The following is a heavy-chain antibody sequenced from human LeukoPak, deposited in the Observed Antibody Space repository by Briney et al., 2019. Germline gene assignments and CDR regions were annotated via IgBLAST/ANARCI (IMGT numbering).Heavy chain of an antibody. Sequence: GGSLRLSCAPSGFTVSSYYMYGVREAPGRGREWVLFIYGGGSNYYAVSVKCRFTSSRANSKLKFYLQMNRLRDEDTAVYSCARGSGWDFDYWGQGTLVTVSS. J-gene: IGHJ4*02. CDR2: IYGGGSN. V-gene: IGHV3-66*01. CDR1: GFTVSSYY. D-gene: IGHD6-19*01. CDR3: ARGSGWDFDY.